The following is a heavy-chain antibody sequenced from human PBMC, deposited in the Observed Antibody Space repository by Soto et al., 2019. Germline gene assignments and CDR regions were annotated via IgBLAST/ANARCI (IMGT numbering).Heavy chain of an antibody. CDR2: ISAYNGNT. J-gene: IGHJ4*02. V-gene: IGHV1-18*01. CDR3: ARDPPQYYDFWSGYNPPSYFDY. D-gene: IGHD3-3*01. CDR1: GYTFTSYG. Sequence: ASVKVSCKASGYTFTSYGISWVRQAPGQGLEWMGWISAYNGNTNYAQKLQGRVTMTTDTSTSTAYMELRSLRSDDTAVYYCARDPPQYYDFWSGYNPPSYFDYWGQGTLVTV.